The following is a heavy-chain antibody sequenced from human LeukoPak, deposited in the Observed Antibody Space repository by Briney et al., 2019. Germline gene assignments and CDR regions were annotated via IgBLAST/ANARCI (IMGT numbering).Heavy chain of an antibody. V-gene: IGHV4-34*01. Sequence: PSETLSLTCAVYGGSFSGHYWSWIRQPPGKGLEWIGEINHSGSTNYNPSLKSRVTISVDTSKNQFSLKLSSVTAADTAVYYCARVGSSGPTDYWGQGTLVTVSS. CDR3: ARVGSSGPTDY. J-gene: IGHJ4*02. CDR1: GGSFSGHY. CDR2: INHSGST. D-gene: IGHD3-22*01.